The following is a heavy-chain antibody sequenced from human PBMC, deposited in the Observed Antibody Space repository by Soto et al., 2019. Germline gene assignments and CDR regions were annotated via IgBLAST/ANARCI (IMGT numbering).Heavy chain of an antibody. Sequence: LRLSCAASGFTFSSYGMHWVRQAPGKGLEWVAVISYDGSNKYYADSVKGRFTISRDNSKNTLYLQMNSLRAEDTAVYYCARDLAAGYGMDVWGQGTTVTVSS. D-gene: IGHD6-13*01. J-gene: IGHJ6*02. CDR2: ISYDGSNK. CDR1: GFTFSSYG. V-gene: IGHV3-30*03. CDR3: ARDLAAGYGMDV.